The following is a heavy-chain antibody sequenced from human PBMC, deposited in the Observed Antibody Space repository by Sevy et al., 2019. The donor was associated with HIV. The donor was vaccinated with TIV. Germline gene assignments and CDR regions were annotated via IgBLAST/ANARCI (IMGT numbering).Heavy chain of an antibody. Sequence: GESLKISCVASGFTFSTYGMHWVRQAPGKGLEWVAVIWYDGSNKEYVDSVKGRFTISRDNSKDTLYLQMNGLRAEDTAVYYCARENIAVAGIGYYFDHWGQGTLVTVSS. D-gene: IGHD6-19*01. CDR1: GFTFSTYG. J-gene: IGHJ4*02. CDR2: IWYDGSNK. V-gene: IGHV3-33*01. CDR3: ARENIAVAGIGYYFDH.